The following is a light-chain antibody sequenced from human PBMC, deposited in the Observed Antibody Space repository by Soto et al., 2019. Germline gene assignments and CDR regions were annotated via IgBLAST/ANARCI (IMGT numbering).Light chain of an antibody. CDR2: GNN. CDR1: TSNIGTNY. Sequence: QSVLTQPPSASGTPGQTVTISSSGGTSNIGTNYVSWYQHVPGTAPKLLIYGNNQRPSGVPDRFFGSKSGTSASLAISGLRSDDEADYYCAVWDDSLSGVVFGGGTKLTVL. CDR3: AVWDDSLSGVV. J-gene: IGLJ3*02. V-gene: IGLV1-47*01.